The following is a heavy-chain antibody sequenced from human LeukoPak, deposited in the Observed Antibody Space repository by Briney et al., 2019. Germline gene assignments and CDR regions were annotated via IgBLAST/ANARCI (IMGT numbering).Heavy chain of an antibody. J-gene: IGHJ4*02. D-gene: IGHD1-1*01. Sequence: AGGSLRLSCAGSGFTFSLHAMNWVRQAPGRGLEWVSAISGSGGSTYYANSVKGRFSISRDNSKNSLYLQMNSLRAEDTAVYYCARLQRTQDYWGQGTLVTVSS. V-gene: IGHV3-23*01. CDR1: GFTFSLHA. CDR2: ISGSGGST. CDR3: ARLQRTQDY.